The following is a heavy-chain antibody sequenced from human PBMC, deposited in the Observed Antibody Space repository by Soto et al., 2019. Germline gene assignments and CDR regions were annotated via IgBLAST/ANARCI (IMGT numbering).Heavy chain of an antibody. D-gene: IGHD1-26*01. CDR2: ISWDGGST. Sequence: PGGSLRLSCAASGFTFDDYAMHWVRQAPGKGLEWVSLISWDGGSTYYADSVKGRFTISRGNSKNSLYLQMNSLRAEDTALYYCAKDMKGVGATSFYYYYGMEVCGQGTTVTVSS. J-gene: IGHJ6*02. CDR1: GFTFDDYA. V-gene: IGHV3-43D*04. CDR3: AKDMKGVGATSFYYYYGMEV.